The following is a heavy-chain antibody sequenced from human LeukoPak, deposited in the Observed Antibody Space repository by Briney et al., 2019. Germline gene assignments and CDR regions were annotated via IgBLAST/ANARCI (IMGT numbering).Heavy chain of an antibody. CDR2: IWHAGANQ. CDR1: GFIFNYG. Sequence: GGSMRLSCAGSGFIFNYGMHWVRQAPGKGLEWLAVIWHAGANQNSQDSVKGRFTISRDNSQNALYLQMNSLGDEDTAVYYCARDGGSGSSRVYFDRWGQGTLVTVSS. J-gene: IGHJ4*02. CDR3: ARDGGSGSSRVYFDR. V-gene: IGHV3-33*01. D-gene: IGHD3-10*01.